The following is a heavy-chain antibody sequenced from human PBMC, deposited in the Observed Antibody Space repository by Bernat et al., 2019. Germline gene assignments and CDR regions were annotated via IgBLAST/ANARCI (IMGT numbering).Heavy chain of an antibody. CDR3: ARALEGSGTQAVGY. J-gene: IGHJ1*01. V-gene: IGHV3-66*01. CDR2: LYTDGTT. D-gene: IGHD3-10*01. CDR1: RFTVSSNY. Sequence: EVQLVESGGGLVQPGGCLRLSCAASRFTVSSNYMTWVRQAPGKGLEWVSILYTDGTTYHADSVKGRFTISRDSSKNMLHLQMNSLREGDTAVYYCARALEGSGTQAVGYWGQGTLVTVSS.